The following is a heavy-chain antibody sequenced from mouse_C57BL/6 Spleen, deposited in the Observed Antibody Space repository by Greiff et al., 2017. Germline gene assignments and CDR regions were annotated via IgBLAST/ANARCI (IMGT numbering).Heavy chain of an antibody. CDR1: GYTFTDYN. D-gene: IGHD2-4*01. V-gene: IGHV1-22*01. Sequence: DVKLQESGPELVKPGASVKMSCKASGYTFTDYNMHWVKQSHGKSLEWIGYINPNNGGTSYNQKFKGKATLTVNKSSSTAYMELRSLTSEDSAVYYCARWDYDSYYFDYWGQGTTLTVSS. CDR3: ARWDYDSYYFDY. J-gene: IGHJ2*01. CDR2: INPNNGGT.